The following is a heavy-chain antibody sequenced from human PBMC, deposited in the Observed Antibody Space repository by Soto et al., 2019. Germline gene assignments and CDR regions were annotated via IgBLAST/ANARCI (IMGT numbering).Heavy chain of an antibody. CDR2: ISSSSSTI. CDR3: AREYSGYDVARRLYGMDV. D-gene: IGHD5-12*01. V-gene: IGHV3-48*02. Sequence: EVQLVESGGGLVQPGGSLRLSCAASGFTFSSYSMNWVRQAPGKGLEWGSYISSSSSTIYYADSVKGRFTISRDNAKNSLYLQMNSLRDEDTAVYYCAREYSGYDVARRLYGMDVWGQGTTVTVSS. J-gene: IGHJ6*02. CDR1: GFTFSSYS.